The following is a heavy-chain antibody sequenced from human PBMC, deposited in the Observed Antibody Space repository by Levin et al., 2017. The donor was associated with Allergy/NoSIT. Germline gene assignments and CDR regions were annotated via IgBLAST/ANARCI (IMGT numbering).Heavy chain of an antibody. Sequence: PGESLKISCKASGGTFSSYAISWVRQAPGQGLEWMGGIIPIFGTADYAQKFQGRVTITADESTSTAYMELSSLRSEDTAVYYCARDSAGGYSYGWTNWGQGTLVTVSS. CDR3: ARDSAGGYSYGWTN. J-gene: IGHJ4*02. V-gene: IGHV1-69*01. D-gene: IGHD5-18*01. CDR1: GGTFSSYA. CDR2: IIPIFGTA.